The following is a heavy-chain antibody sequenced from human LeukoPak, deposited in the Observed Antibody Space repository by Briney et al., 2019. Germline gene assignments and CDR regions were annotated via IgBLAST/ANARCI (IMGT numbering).Heavy chain of an antibody. J-gene: IGHJ4*02. CDR2: IYYSGGT. D-gene: IGHD2-8*01. CDR1: GGSISSSSYY. V-gene: IGHV4-39*02. Sequence: SETLSLTCTVSGGSISSSSYYWGWIRQPPGKGLEWIGSIYYSGGTYYSPSLKSRVTISVDTSKNQSSLKLSSVTAADTAVYYCARERYCTNGVCLPFDYWGQGTLVTVSS. CDR3: ARERYCTNGVCLPFDY.